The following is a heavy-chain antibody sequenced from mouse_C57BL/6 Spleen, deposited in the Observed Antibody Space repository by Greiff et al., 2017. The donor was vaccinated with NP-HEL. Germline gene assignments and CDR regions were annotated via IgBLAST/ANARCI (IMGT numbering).Heavy chain of an antibody. Sequence: VQLQQSGPELVKPGASVKISCKASGYTFTDYYMNWVKQSHGKSLEWIGDINPNNGGTSYNQKFKGKATLTVDKSSSTAYMELRSLTSEDSAVYYGALGSSYCDYWGQGTTLTVSS. CDR2: INPNNGGT. V-gene: IGHV1-26*01. CDR1: GYTFTDYY. J-gene: IGHJ2*01. CDR3: ALGSSYCDY. D-gene: IGHD1-1*01.